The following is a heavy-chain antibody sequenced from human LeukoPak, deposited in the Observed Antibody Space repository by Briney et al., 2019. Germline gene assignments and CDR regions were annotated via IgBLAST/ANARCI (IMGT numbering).Heavy chain of an antibody. CDR3: VKGRQWVADY. V-gene: IGHV3-43*02. CDR2: ITGDGGEI. Sequence: GGSLRPSCAASGFTFDDYAMYWVRQAPEKGLEWVSLITGDGGEIYSADSVKGRFTISRDNSKNSLYLQMNSLRTEDTALYYCVKGRQWVADYWGQGTLVTVSS. J-gene: IGHJ4*02. D-gene: IGHD2-8*01. CDR1: GFTFDDYA.